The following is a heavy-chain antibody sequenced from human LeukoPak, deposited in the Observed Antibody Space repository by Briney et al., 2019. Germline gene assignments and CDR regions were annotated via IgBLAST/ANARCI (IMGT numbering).Heavy chain of an antibody. CDR2: INHSGST. V-gene: IGHV4-34*01. CDR3: ARSITIFGVPHMDV. D-gene: IGHD3-3*01. CDR1: GGSISGYY. J-gene: IGHJ6*03. Sequence: PSETLSLTCTVSGGSISGYYWSWIRQPPGKGLEWIGEINHSGSTNYNPSLKSRVTISVDTSKNQFSLKLSSVTAADTAVYYCARSITIFGVPHMDVWGKGTTVTVSS.